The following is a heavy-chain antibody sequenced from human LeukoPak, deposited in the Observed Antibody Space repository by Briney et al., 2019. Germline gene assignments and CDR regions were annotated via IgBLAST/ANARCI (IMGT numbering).Heavy chain of an antibody. CDR2: INPSGGST. D-gene: IGHD3-22*01. CDR1: GYTFTSYY. CDR3: ARSSEPQDYYDSSGSHPWFDP. J-gene: IGHJ5*02. Sequence: GASVKVSCKASGYTFTSYYMHWVRQAPGQGLEWMGIINPSGGSTSYAQKFQGRVTMTRDTSTSTVYMELSSLRSEDTAVYYCARSSEPQDYYDSSGSHPWFDPWGQGTLVTVSS. V-gene: IGHV1-46*01.